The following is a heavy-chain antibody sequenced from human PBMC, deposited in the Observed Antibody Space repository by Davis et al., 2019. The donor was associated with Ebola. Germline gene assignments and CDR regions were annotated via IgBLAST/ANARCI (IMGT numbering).Heavy chain of an antibody. CDR1: GFTFSSYA. D-gene: IGHD3-3*01. CDR2: ISYDGSNK. V-gene: IGHV3-30-3*01. Sequence: PGGSLRLSCAASGFTFSSYAMHWVRQAPGKGLEWVAVISYDGSNKFYADSVKGRFTISRDKSKYTLYLQMNSLGAEDTAVYYCAGLRFVGWLSTDYHYMDVWGKGTTVTVSS. CDR3: AGLRFVGWLSTDYHYMDV. J-gene: IGHJ6*03.